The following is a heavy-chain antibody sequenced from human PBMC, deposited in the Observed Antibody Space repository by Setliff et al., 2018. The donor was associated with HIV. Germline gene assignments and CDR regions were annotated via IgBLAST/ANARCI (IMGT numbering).Heavy chain of an antibody. CDR3: ARGGGYDYGRYYFYGMDV. Sequence: RLSCTASGFSFSSYEMNWVRQAPGGGLEWISYISDTGNTIYYADSVKGRFAISRDNAKDSVYLQMSRLRAEDTSVYYCARGGGYDYGRYYFYGMDVWGRGTTVTVSS. J-gene: IGHJ6*02. CDR2: ISDTGNTI. D-gene: IGHD5-12*01. V-gene: IGHV3-48*03. CDR1: GFSFSSYE.